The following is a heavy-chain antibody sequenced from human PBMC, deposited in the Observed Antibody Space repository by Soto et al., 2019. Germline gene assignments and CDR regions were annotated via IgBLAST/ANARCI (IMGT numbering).Heavy chain of an antibody. V-gene: IGHV1-18*04. CDR2: ISAYHGNT. D-gene: IGHD3-3*01. CDR1: GYTFTSYG. Sequence: QVQLVQSGAAVKKPGASVKVSCKASGYTFTSYGISWVRQAPGQGLEWMGWISAYHGNTNYAHKRQGGVTRATDPATSTAYVGLRSLRSDDTAVYYWAREAAGPFGVVKYYYVYGIDVWGQGTTVTVSS. J-gene: IGHJ6*02. CDR3: AREAAGPFGVVKYYYVYGIDV.